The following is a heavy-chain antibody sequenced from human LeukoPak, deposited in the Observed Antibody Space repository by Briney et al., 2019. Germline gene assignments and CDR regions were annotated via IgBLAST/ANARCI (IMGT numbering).Heavy chain of an antibody. J-gene: IGHJ4*02. Sequence: SETLSLTCTVSGGSISSGGYYWSWIRQHPGKGLEWIGYIYYSGSTYYNPSLKSRVTISVDTSKNQFSLKLSSVTAADTAVYYCARPIVGATGFGYWGQGTLVTVSS. CDR3: ARPIVGATGFGY. CDR2: IYYSGST. CDR1: GGSISSGGYY. V-gene: IGHV4-31*03. D-gene: IGHD1-26*01.